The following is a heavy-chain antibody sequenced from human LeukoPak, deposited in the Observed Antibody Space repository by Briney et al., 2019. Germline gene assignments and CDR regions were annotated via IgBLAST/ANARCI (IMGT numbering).Heavy chain of an antibody. V-gene: IGHV3-23*01. CDR1: GFTFSSYA. Sequence: GGSLRLSCAASGFTFSSYAMSWARQAPGKGLEWVSAISGSGGSTYYADSVKGRFTISRDNSKNTLCLQMNSLRAEDTAVYYCAKMGPDYGGFDYWGQGTLVTVSS. D-gene: IGHD3-16*01. CDR2: ISGSGGST. CDR3: AKMGPDYGGFDY. J-gene: IGHJ4*02.